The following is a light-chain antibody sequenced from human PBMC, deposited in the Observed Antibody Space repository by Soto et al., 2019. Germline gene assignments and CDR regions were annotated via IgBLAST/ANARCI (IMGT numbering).Light chain of an antibody. CDR1: QGISDW. V-gene: IGKV1-12*01. CDR3: QQAPSFPFT. Sequence: DIQMTQSPSSVSASVGDRVTITCRASQGISDWVAWYQQKPGKAPKLLIYATSSLQSGVPSRFGGSGSGTDFTLIISSLQPEDFATYYCQQAPSFPFTVGPGTKVDIK. CDR2: ATS. J-gene: IGKJ3*01.